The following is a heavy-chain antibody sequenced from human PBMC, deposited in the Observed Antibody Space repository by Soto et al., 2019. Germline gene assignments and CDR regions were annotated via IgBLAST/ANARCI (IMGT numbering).Heavy chain of an antibody. D-gene: IGHD3-3*01. CDR3: AAGKYLGFWSGYLPPYGMDV. Sequence: ASVKVSCKASGFTFTSSAMQWVRQARGQRLEWIGWIVVCSGNTNYAQKLQERVTMTRDMSTSTAYMELSSLRSEDTAVYYCAAGKYLGFWSGYLPPYGMDVWGQGTTVTVSS. V-gene: IGHV1-58*02. CDR2: IVVCSGNT. J-gene: IGHJ6*02. CDR1: GFTFTSSA.